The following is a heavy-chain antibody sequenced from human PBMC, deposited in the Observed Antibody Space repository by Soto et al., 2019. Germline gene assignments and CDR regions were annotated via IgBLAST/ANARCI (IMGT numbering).Heavy chain of an antibody. CDR3: ASPLGGAHPVGYCSGGSCYPYYYYYMDV. V-gene: IGHV3-48*04. CDR1: GFTVKSYT. CDR2: ISSSGSTI. Sequence: GGSLRLSCAASGFTVKSYTMSWVRQAPGKGLEWVSYISSSGSTIYYADSVKGRFTISRDNAKNSLYLQMNSLRAEDTAVYYCASPLGGAHPVGYCSGGSCYPYYYYYMDVWGKGTTVTSP. J-gene: IGHJ6*03. D-gene: IGHD2-15*01.